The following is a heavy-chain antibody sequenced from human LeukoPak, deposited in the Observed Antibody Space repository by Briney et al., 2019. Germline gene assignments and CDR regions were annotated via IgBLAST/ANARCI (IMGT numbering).Heavy chain of an antibody. Sequence: PSETLSLTCTVSGGSISSGGYYWSWIRQHPGKGLEWIGYIYYSGSTYYNPSLKSRVTISVDTSKNQFSLKLSSVTAADTAVYYCARDWRGIFMSSWSPYYYYGMDVWGQGTTVTVSS. V-gene: IGHV4-31*03. J-gene: IGHJ6*02. D-gene: IGHD6-13*01. CDR3: ARDWRGIFMSSWSPYYYYGMDV. CDR2: IYYSGST. CDR1: GGSISSGGYY.